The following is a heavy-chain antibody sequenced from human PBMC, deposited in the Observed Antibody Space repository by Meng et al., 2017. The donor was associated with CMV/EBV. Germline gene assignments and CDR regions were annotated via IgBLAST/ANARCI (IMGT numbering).Heavy chain of an antibody. V-gene: IGHV3-23*01. J-gene: IGHJ6*02. Sequence: GGSLRLSCAASGFTFSSYWMSWVRQAPGQGLEWVSAISGSGGSTYYADSVKGRFTISRDNSKNTLYLQMNSLRAEDTAVYYFAKVIRFLEWLFYYGMDVWGQGTTVTVSS. CDR1: GFTFSSYW. CDR3: AKVIRFLEWLFYYGMDV. CDR2: ISGSGGST. D-gene: IGHD3-3*01.